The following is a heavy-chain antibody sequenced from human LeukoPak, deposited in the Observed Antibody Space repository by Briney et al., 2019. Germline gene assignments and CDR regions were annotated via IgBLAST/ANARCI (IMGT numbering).Heavy chain of an antibody. CDR3: AREGYDILTGYYLGLDY. D-gene: IGHD3-9*01. Sequence: GGSLRLSCAASGFTFSSYWMHWVRQAPGKGLVWVSRINSDGSSTTYADLVKGRFTISRDNAKNTLYLQMNSLRAEDTAVYYCAREGYDILTGYYLGLDYWGQGTLVTVSS. CDR2: INSDGSST. J-gene: IGHJ4*02. CDR1: GFTFSSYW. V-gene: IGHV3-74*01.